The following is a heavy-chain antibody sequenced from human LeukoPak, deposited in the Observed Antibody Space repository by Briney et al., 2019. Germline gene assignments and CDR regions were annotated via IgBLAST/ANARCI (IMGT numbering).Heavy chain of an antibody. CDR3: XXXSPXAGTXRHXWXXXXXDP. D-gene: IGHD6-19*01. J-gene: IGHJ5*02. CDR1: GEPFSGYY. Sequence: TXVVYGEPFSGYYWSWVRQPPGKGLEWIGEINHSGSTNYNPSLKSRVTISVDTCKNQFSLKLSYVTAADTAVYYCXXXSPXAGTXRHXWXXXXXDPWGQXTXVTVSS. V-gene: IGHV4-34*01. CDR2: INHSGST.